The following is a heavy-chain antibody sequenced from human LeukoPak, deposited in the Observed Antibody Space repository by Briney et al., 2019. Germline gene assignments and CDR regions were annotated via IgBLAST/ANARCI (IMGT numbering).Heavy chain of an antibody. CDR3: AKEGAEYNLNA. CDR1: GFTFSSYA. CDR2: ISGSGGST. V-gene: IGHV3-23*01. Sequence: PGGSLRLSCAASGFTFSSYAMSWVRQAPGKGLEWVSGISGSGGSTFYADSVKGRFTISRDNSKNTLYLQVTSLRADDTAVFYCAKEGAEYNLNAWGQGTLVTVSS. D-gene: IGHD1-1*01. J-gene: IGHJ5*02.